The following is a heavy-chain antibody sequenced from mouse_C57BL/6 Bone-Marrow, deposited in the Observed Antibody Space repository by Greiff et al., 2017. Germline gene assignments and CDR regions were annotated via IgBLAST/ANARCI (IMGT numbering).Heavy chain of an antibody. J-gene: IGHJ3*01. V-gene: IGHV1-55*01. D-gene: IGHD5-5*01. CDR1: GYTFTSYW. CDR2: IYPGSGST. Sequence: QVQLQQPGAELVKPGASVKMSCKASGYTFTSYWITWVKQRPGQGLERIGDIYPGSGSTNYNEKFKSKATLTVDTSSSTAYMQLSSLTSEDSAVYYCAREDYPVLVAYWGQGTLVTVSA. CDR3: AREDYPVLVAY.